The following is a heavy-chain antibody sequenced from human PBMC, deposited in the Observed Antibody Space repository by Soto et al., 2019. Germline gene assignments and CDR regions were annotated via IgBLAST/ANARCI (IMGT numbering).Heavy chain of an antibody. V-gene: IGHV3-23*01. J-gene: IGHJ4*02. D-gene: IGHD6-19*01. CDR3: AKGVGAVAGKNNYFDY. CDR2: ISGSGGST. CDR1: GFTFSSYA. Sequence: GGSLRLSCAASGFTFSSYAMSWVRQAPGKGLEWVSAISGSGGSTYYADSVKGRFTISRDNSKNTLYLQMNSLRAEDTAVYYCAKGVGAVAGKNNYFDYWGQGTLVTISS.